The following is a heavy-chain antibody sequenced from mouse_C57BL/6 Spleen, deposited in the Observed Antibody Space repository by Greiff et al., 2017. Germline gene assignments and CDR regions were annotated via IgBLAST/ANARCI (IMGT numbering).Heavy chain of an antibody. CDR1: GYTFTSYW. V-gene: IGHV1-64*01. D-gene: IGHD1-2*01. CDR2: IHPNSGST. CDR3: ARETAETFAY. Sequence: QVQLQQPGAELVKPGASVKLSCKASGYTFTSYWMHWVKQRPGQGLEWIGMIHPNSGSTNYNEKFKSKATLTVDKSSSTAYMQLSSLTSEASAVYYCARETAETFAYWGQGTLVTVSA. J-gene: IGHJ3*01.